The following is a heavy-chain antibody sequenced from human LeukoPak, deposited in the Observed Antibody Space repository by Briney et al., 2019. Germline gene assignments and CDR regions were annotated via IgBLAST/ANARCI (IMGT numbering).Heavy chain of an antibody. CDR3: AKAVNGYSSGWYHYYFDY. J-gene: IGHJ4*02. D-gene: IGHD6-19*01. CDR2: ISVSGGST. Sequence: GSLRLSCAASGFTFSSYAMSWVRQAPGKGLEWVSAISVSGGSTYYADSVKGRFTISRDNSKNTLYLQMNGLRAEDTAVYYCAKAVNGYSSGWYHYYFDYWGQGTLVNVSS. CDR1: GFTFSSYA. V-gene: IGHV3-23*01.